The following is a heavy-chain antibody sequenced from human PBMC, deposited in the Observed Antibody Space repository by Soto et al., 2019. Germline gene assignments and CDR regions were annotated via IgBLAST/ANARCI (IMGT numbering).Heavy chain of an antibody. CDR2: ISSSSSTI. CDR1: GFTFSSYS. D-gene: IGHD3-10*01. J-gene: IGHJ6*02. CDR3: ARERVVRGVIISVWGDV. Sequence: EVQLVESGGGLVQPGGSLRLSCAASGFTFSSYSMNWVRQAPGKGLEWVSYISSSSSTIYYADSVKGRFTISRDNAKNSLYLQMNSLRDEDTAVYYCARERVVRGVIISVWGDVWGQGTTVTVSS. V-gene: IGHV3-48*02.